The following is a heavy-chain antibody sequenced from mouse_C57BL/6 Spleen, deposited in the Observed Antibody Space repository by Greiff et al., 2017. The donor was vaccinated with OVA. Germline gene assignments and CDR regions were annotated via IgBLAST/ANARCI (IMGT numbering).Heavy chain of an antibody. CDR2: IDPSDSYT. Sequence: VQLQQSGAELVMPGASVKLSCKASGYTFTSYWMHWVKQRPGQGLEWIGEIDPSDSYTNYNQKFKGKSTLTVDKSSSTAYMQLSSLTSEDSAVYYCARHRGSPFDYWGQGTTLTVSS. CDR3: ARHRGSPFDY. CDR1: GYTFTSYW. V-gene: IGHV1-69*01. J-gene: IGHJ2*01. D-gene: IGHD1-1*01.